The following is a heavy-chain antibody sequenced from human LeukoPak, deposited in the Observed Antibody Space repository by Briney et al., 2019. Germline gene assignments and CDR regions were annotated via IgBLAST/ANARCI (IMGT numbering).Heavy chain of an antibody. CDR2: ISGSGGST. D-gene: IGHD2/OR15-2a*01. Sequence: PGGSLRLSCAASGFTFSSYGMTWVRQAPGKGLEWVSAISGSGGSTYYADSVKGRFTISRDNSKNTLYLQMNSLRAEDTAVYYCARVRVYPTDAFDIWGQGTMVTVSS. CDR3: ARVRVYPTDAFDI. CDR1: GFTFSSYG. V-gene: IGHV3-23*01. J-gene: IGHJ3*02.